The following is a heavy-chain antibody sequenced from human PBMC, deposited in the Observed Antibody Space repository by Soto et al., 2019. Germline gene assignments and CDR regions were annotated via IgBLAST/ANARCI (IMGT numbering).Heavy chain of an antibody. V-gene: IGHV2-26*01. D-gene: IGHD6-19*01. CDR1: GLSITDSEMG. CDR2: IDSSGEK. Sequence: QVTLKESGPVLVKPTETLTLRCTVSGLSITDSEMGVSWIRQPPGQPLEWLAHIDSSGEKSYRTFLKSRLAISKDTSKSQIVLTMTNMYPADTATYYCARRHLAVAVSPWFDPWGQGIPVTVSS. CDR3: ARRHLAVAVSPWFDP. J-gene: IGHJ5*02.